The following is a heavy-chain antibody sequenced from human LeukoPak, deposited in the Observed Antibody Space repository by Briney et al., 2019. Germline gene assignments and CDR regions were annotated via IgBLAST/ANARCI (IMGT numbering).Heavy chain of an antibody. CDR2: IYTSGST. CDR3: ARDQFGGGEGPFDY. V-gene: IGHV4-4*07. D-gene: IGHD3-10*01. CDR1: GGSISSYY. Sequence: TSETLSLTCTVSGGSISSYYWSWIRQPAGKGLEWIGRIYTSGSTNYNPSLKSRVTMSVDTSKNQFSLKLSSVTAADTAVYYCARDQFGGGEGPFDYWGQGTLVTVSS. J-gene: IGHJ4*02.